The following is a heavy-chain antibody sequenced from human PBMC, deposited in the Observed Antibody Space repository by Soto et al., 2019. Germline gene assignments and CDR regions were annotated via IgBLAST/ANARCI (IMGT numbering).Heavy chain of an antibody. J-gene: IGHJ3*01. CDR3: ATWHEREHAYDV. CDR1: GLTISGKKY. CDR2: LYDVDGS. V-gene: IGHV3-53*01. Sequence: DVQLVESGGGLIQPGESLRLSCAAFGLTISGKKYVAWVRQAPGKGLEWVSALYDVDGSFYADSVKGRFTTSSDSSKTTVYIQMNDLRPDDTAVYHCATWHEREHAYDVWGQGTTVTVSS. D-gene: IGHD1-1*01.